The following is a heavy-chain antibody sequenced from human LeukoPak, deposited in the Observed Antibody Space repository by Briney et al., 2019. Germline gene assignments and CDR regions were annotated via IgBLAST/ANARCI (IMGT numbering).Heavy chain of an antibody. CDR1: GGSISSGGYY. CDR2: IYYSGST. V-gene: IGHV4-31*03. Sequence: SQTLSLTCTVSGGSISSGGYYWNWIRQHPGKGLEWIGYIYYSGSTYYNPSLKSRVTISIDTSKNQFSLKLSSVTAADTAVYYCARGGSWYGSLVYWGQGALVTVSS. D-gene: IGHD6-13*01. CDR3: ARGGSWYGSLVY. J-gene: IGHJ4*02.